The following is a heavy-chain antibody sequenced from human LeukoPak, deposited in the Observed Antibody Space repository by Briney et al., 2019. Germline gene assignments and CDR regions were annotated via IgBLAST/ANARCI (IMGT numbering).Heavy chain of an antibody. CDR3: AKPAAADPYYFDY. CDR2: ISYDGSNK. CDR1: GFTFSSYG. V-gene: IGHV3-30*18. J-gene: IGHJ4*02. D-gene: IGHD6-13*01. Sequence: GRSLRLSCAASGFTFSSYGMHWVRQAPGKGLEWVAVISYDGSNKYYADSVKGRFTISRDNSKNTLYLQMNSLRAEDTAVYYCAKPAAADPYYFDYWGQGTLVTV.